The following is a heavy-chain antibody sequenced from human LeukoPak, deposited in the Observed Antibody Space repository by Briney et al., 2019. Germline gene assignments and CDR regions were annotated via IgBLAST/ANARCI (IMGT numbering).Heavy chain of an antibody. V-gene: IGHV3-74*01. CDR3: ATFYGDYASSAER. Sequence: GGSLRLSCAASGFTFSSNWMHWVRQGPEKGLMWVSRINGDGSSTSYADSVKGRFTISRDNAKNTLYLQMNSLRAEDTAVYYCATFYGDYASSAERWGQGTLVTVSS. J-gene: IGHJ4*02. D-gene: IGHD4-17*01. CDR1: GFTFSSNW. CDR2: INGDGSST.